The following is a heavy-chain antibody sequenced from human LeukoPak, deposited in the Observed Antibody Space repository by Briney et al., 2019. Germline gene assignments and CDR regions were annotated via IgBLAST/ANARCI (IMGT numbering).Heavy chain of an antibody. V-gene: IGHV3-33*06. CDR2: IWYDGSNK. J-gene: IGHJ3*02. CDR1: GFTFRSYG. CDR3: AKGGDGYNRDAFDI. D-gene: IGHD5-24*01. Sequence: GGSLRLSXAASGFTFRSYGMHWVRQAPGKGLEWGAVIWYDGSNKYYADSVKGRFTISRDNSKNTLYLQMNSLRAEDTAVYYCAKGGDGYNRDAFDIWGQGTMVTVSS.